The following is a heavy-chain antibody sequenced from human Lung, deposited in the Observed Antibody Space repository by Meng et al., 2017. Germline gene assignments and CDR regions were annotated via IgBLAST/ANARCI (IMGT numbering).Heavy chain of an antibody. J-gene: IGHJ4*02. Sequence: VQLVQAGGEVEKPGASVKVSCKPSGYNFPDYWLHWVRRAPGHGLEWMGRIDPKSGDTHYAQRFQGRVTMTGDTSISTAYMELSGLRSDDTAMYYCVRDEDISSAGKLFGDYWGQGTLVTVSS. CDR2: IDPKSGDT. V-gene: IGHV1-2*06. D-gene: IGHD6-13*01. CDR1: GYNFPDYW. CDR3: VRDEDISSAGKLFGDY.